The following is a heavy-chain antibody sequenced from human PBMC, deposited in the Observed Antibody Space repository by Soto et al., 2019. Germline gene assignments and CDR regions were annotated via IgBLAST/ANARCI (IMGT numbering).Heavy chain of an antibody. V-gene: IGHV5-10-1*01. D-gene: IGHD6-13*01. J-gene: IGHJ6*02. CDR3: ARVAGAADNYYYYGMDV. CDR2: IDPSDSYT. CDR1: GDSFTSYW. Sequence: GEFLKISCKGSGDSFTSYWISWVRQMPGKGLEWMGRIDPSDSYTNYSPSFQGHVTISADKSISTAYLQWSSLKASDTAMYYCARVAGAADNYYYYGMDVWGQGTTVTVSS.